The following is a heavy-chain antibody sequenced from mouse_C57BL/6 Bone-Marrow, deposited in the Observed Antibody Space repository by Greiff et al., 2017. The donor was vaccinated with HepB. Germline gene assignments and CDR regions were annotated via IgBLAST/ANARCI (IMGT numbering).Heavy chain of an antibody. D-gene: IGHD1-1*01. CDR2: IDPEDGDT. CDR1: GFNIKDYY. J-gene: IGHJ1*03. Sequence: EVQLQQSGAALVMPGASVKLSCTASGFNIKDYYMHWVKQRPEQCLEWIGRIDPEDGDTEYAPKFQGQATMTADTSSNTSYLQFSSLTSEATAVYYFTTDYYGSSHWYCDVWGTGTTVTVSS. V-gene: IGHV14-1*01. CDR3: TTDYYGSSHWYCDV.